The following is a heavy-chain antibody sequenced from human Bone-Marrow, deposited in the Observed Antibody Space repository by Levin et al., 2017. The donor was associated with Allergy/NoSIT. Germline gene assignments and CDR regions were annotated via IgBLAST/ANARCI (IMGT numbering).Heavy chain of an antibody. D-gene: IGHD3-22*01. CDR2: ISSSSSTI. J-gene: IGHJ4*02. CDR3: ARDRGDDYYDTGFDY. CDR1: GFTFSSYS. Sequence: SCAASGFTFSSYSMNWVRQAPGKGLEWVSYISSSSSTIYYADSVKGRFTISRDNAKNSLYLQMNSLRDEDTAVYYCARDRGDDYYDTGFDYWGQGTLVTVSS. V-gene: IGHV3-48*02.